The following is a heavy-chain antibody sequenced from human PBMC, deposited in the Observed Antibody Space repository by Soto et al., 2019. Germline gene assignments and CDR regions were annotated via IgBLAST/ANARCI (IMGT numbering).Heavy chain of an antibody. D-gene: IGHD3-3*01. CDR2: IYYSEST. V-gene: IGHV4-39*01. J-gene: IGHJ3*02. CDR1: GRSISSGSYY. CDR3: ARQRGIFGDAFDI. Sequence: ETLSLTCTVSGRSISSGSYYWGWLRQPPGKGLQWIGYIYYSESTYYNPSPKSRVTISVDTSKNQFCVKLSSVTAAYIAVYYCARQRGIFGDAFDIWGQGTMVTVSS.